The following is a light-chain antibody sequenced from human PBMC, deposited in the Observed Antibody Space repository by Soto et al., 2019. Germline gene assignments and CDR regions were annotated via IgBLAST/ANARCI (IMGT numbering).Light chain of an antibody. CDR2: DVS. CDR1: SSDVGGYNY. V-gene: IGLV2-14*01. Sequence: QPVLTQPASVSGSPGQSITISCTGTSSDVGGYNYVSWYQQHPGKAPKLMIYDVSNRPSGVSNRFSGSKSGNTASLTISGLQAEDEADYYCSSYTTSIPHVVFGGGTKLTVL. J-gene: IGLJ2*01. CDR3: SSYTTSIPHVV.